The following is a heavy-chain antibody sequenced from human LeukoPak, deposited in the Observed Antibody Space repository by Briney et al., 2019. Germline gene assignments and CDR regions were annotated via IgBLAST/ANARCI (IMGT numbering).Heavy chain of an antibody. Sequence: ASVKVSCKASGYTFTSYGISWVRKAPGQGLEWMGWISAYNGNTNYAQKLQGRVTMTTDTSTSTAYMELRSLRSDDTAVYYCARDRTTWIQLWPRAFDIWGQGTMVTVSS. D-gene: IGHD5-18*01. CDR1: GYTFTSYG. J-gene: IGHJ3*02. V-gene: IGHV1-18*01. CDR2: ISAYNGNT. CDR3: ARDRTTWIQLWPRAFDI.